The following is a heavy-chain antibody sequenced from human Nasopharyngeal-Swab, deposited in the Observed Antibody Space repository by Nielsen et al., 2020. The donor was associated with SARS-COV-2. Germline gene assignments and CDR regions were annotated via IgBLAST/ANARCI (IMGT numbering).Heavy chain of an antibody. V-gene: IGHV1-69*13. D-gene: IGHD6-6*01. CDR1: GGTFSSYA. J-gene: IGHJ4*02. CDR2: IIPIFGTA. Sequence: SVKVSCKASGGTFSSYAISWVRQAPGQGLEWMGGIIPIFGTADYAQKLQDRVTITADESTSTAYMELSSLRSEDTAVYYCARSGYSNSDIDYWGQGTLVTVFS. CDR3: ARSGYSNSDIDY.